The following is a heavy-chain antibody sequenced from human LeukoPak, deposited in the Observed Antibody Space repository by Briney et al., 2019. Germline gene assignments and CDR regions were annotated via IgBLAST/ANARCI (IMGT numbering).Heavy chain of an antibody. CDR1: GYTFTSYD. Sequence: ASVKVSCKASGYTFTSYDINWVRQATGQGLEWMGWMNPNSGNTGYAQKFQGRVTMTRNTSISTAYMELNSLRSEDTAVYYCATDSRGSYLALFDYWGQGTLVTVSS. D-gene: IGHD1-26*01. CDR3: ATDSRGSYLALFDY. V-gene: IGHV1-8*01. J-gene: IGHJ4*02. CDR2: MNPNSGNT.